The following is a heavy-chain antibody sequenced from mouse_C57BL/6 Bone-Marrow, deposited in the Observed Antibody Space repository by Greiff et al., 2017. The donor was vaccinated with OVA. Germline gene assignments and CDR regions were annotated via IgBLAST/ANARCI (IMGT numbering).Heavy chain of an antibody. CDR2: INPNNGGT. CDR1: GYTFTDYN. D-gene: IGHD2-3*01. Sequence: EVQLQQSGPELVKPGASVKIPCKASGYTFTDYNMDWVKQSHGKSLEWIGDINPNNGGTIYNQKFKGKATLTVDKSSSTAYMELRSLTSEDTAVYYCARWLLHGYAMDYWGQGTSVTVSS. CDR3: ARWLLHGYAMDY. J-gene: IGHJ4*01. V-gene: IGHV1-18*01.